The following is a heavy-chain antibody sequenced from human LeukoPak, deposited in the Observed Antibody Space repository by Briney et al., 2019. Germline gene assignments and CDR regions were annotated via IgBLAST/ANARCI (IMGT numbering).Heavy chain of an antibody. CDR2: ISAYNGNT. CDR1: GYTFTGYY. Sequence: ASVKVSCKASGYTFTGYYIHWVRQAPGQGLEWMGWISAYNGNTNYAQKLQGRVTMTTDTSTSTAYMELRSLRSDDTAVYYCARSVGRVTGTNWFDPWGQGTLVTVSS. J-gene: IGHJ5*02. CDR3: ARSVGRVTGTNWFDP. V-gene: IGHV1-18*04. D-gene: IGHD2-21*02.